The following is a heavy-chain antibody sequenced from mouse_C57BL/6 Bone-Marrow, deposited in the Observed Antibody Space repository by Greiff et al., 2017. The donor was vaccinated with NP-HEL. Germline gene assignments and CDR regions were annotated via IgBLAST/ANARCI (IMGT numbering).Heavy chain of an antibody. V-gene: IGHV1-54*01. Sequence: QVQLQQSGAELVRPGTSVKVSCKASGYAFTNYLIEWVKQRPGQGLEWIGVINPGSGGTNYNEKFKGKATLTADKSSSTAYMQLSSLTSEDSAVYFCARSTYYGSSGFAYWGQGTLVTVSA. CDR1: GYAFTNYL. D-gene: IGHD1-1*01. CDR3: ARSTYYGSSGFAY. J-gene: IGHJ3*01. CDR2: INPGSGGT.